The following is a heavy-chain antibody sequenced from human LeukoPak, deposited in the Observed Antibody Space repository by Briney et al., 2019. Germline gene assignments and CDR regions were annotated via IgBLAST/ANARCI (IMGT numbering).Heavy chain of an antibody. V-gene: IGHV3-23*01. CDR2: ITDSGDTT. Sequence: GGSLRLSCAASGFTFSSFAMSWVRQAPGKGLEWVSTITDSGDTTYSADSVKGRFTISRDNSKNTLYLQMNSLRAEDTAVYYCAKEGIAAALFDYWGQGILVAVSS. J-gene: IGHJ4*02. CDR1: GFTFSSFA. D-gene: IGHD6-13*01. CDR3: AKEGIAAALFDY.